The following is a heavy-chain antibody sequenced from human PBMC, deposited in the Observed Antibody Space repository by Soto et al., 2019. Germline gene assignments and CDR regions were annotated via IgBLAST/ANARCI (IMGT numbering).Heavy chain of an antibody. CDR1: GTSLSTSNW. Sequence: SETLSLTCVVSGTSLSTSNWWSWVRQPPGNGMEWIGEIYHTGSASYSPSLKSRVSMSIDKSKNQFSLRLTDVTAADTAKYYCARGPRSGSYSVDGFDVWGQGTVVTVSS. D-gene: IGHD1-26*01. J-gene: IGHJ3*01. CDR3: ARGPRSGSYSVDGFDV. CDR2: IYHTGSA. V-gene: IGHV4-4*02.